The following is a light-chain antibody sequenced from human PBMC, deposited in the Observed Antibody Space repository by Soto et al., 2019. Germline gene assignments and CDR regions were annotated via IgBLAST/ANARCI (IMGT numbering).Light chain of an antibody. V-gene: IGKV3-20*01. Sequence: EIVLTQSPGTLSLSPGERATLSCRASQTVSNNFLAWYQQRPGQAPRLLISGASTRATGIPDRFSGSGSGTDFTLTISRLEPKDFAVYYCQQYGSSPPWTFGQGTKVEIK. CDR3: QQYGSSPPWT. CDR1: QTVSNNF. J-gene: IGKJ1*01. CDR2: GAS.